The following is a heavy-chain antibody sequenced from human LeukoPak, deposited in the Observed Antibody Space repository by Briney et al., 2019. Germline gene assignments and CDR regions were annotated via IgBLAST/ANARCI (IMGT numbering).Heavy chain of an antibody. J-gene: IGHJ4*02. D-gene: IGHD6-19*01. CDR1: GFIFSSYG. CDR3: AKGSGYSSGRNDY. CDR2: IRYDGSNT. V-gene: IGHV3-30*02. Sequence: GGSLRLSCAASGFIFSSYGMHWVRQAPGKGLEWVAFIRYDGSNTYYADSVKGRFTISRDNSKNTLYLQMNSLRAEDTALYYCAKGSGYSSGRNDYWGQGTLVTVSS.